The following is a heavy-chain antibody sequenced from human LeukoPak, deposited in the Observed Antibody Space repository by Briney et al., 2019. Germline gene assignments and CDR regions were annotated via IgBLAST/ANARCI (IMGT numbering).Heavy chain of an antibody. Sequence: ASVKVSCKASGYTFTGYYMHWVRQAPGQGLEWMGWINPNSGGTNYAQKFQGRVTITRDTSASTAYMELSSLRSEDMAVYYCASVPFQTSTWPYYFDYWGQGTLVTVSS. V-gene: IGHV1-2*02. CDR3: ASVPFQTSTWPYYFDY. D-gene: IGHD6-13*01. J-gene: IGHJ4*02. CDR1: GYTFTGYY. CDR2: INPNSGGT.